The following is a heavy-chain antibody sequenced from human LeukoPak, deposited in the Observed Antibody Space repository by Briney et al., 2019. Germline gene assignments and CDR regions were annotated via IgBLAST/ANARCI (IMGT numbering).Heavy chain of an antibody. CDR1: GFTFSDYW. V-gene: IGHV3-7*01. CDR2: IKEDSSDQ. Sequence: GGSLRLSCATSGFTFSDYWMTWVRQAPGKGLEWLINIKEDSSDQSSVDSVKGRFIISRDNAKNLLYLQMNSLRPGDTAVYYCARDLPNGFFDYWGQGTLVTVSS. D-gene: IGHD1-1*01. J-gene: IGHJ4*02. CDR3: ARDLPNGFFDY.